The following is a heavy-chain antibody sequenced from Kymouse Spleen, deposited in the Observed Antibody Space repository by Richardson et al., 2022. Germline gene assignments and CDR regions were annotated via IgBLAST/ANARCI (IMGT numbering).Heavy chain of an antibody. J-gene: IGHJ6*02. CDR1: GFTFSSYW. Sequence: EVQLVESGGGLVQPGGSLRLSCAASGFTFSSYWMSWVRQAPGKGLEWVANIKQDGSEKYYVDSVKGRFTISRDNAKNSLYLQMNSLRAEDTAVYYCARERNYGYYYYGMDVWGQGTTVTVSS. V-gene: IGHV3-7*01. CDR2: IKQDGSEK. D-gene: IGHD4-17*01,IGHD4-23*01. CDR3: ARERNYGYYYYGMDV.